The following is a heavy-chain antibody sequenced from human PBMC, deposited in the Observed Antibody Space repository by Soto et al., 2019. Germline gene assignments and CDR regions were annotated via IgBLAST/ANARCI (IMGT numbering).Heavy chain of an antibody. J-gene: IGHJ4*02. CDR2: ILSGGAT. D-gene: IGHD3-3*01. CDR1: GFTFNTYT. Sequence: GGSLRLSCAAFGFTFNTYTMGWVRQAPGKGLEWVSGILSGGATYYADSVKGRFTISRDNSKNTLYLQMNSLRADDTAVYYCAKYASVTIFGVVTYYFDYWAQGTLVTVSS. V-gene: IGHV3-23*01. CDR3: AKYASVTIFGVVTYYFDY.